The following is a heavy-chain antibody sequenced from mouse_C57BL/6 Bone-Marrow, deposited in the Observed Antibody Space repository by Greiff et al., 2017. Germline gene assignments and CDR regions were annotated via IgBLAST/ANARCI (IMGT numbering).Heavy chain of an antibody. J-gene: IGHJ4*01. V-gene: IGHV5-6*01. CDR2: ISSGGSYT. CDR1: GFTFSSYG. CDR3: ARLLKDY. Sequence: EVKLMESGGDLVKPGGSLKLSCAASGFTFSSYGMSWVRQTPDKRLEWVATISSGGSYTYYPDSVKGRFTISRDNAKNTLYLQMSSLKSEDTAMYYCARLLKDYWGQGTSVTVSS.